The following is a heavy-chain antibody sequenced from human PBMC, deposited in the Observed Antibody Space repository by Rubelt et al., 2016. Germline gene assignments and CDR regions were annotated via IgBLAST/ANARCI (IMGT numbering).Heavy chain of an antibody. D-gene: IGHD1-26*01. V-gene: IGHV4-61*05. CDR2: IYYSGST. CDR3: ARAPSPVGATIYFDY. J-gene: IGHJ4*02. CDR1: GGSISSSSHY. Sequence: QLQLQESGPGLVKPSETLSLTCTVSGGSISSSSHYWGWIRQPPGKGLEWIGYIYYSGSTNYNTSLKSRVTISVDTSKNQVSLKLSSVTAADTAVYYCARAPSPVGATIYFDYWGQGTLVTVSS.